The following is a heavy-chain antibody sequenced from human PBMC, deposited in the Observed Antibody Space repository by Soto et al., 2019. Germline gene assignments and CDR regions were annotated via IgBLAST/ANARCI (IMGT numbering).Heavy chain of an antibody. CDR2: IKSKTDGGTT. J-gene: IGHJ6*03. CDR1: GFTFSNAW. D-gene: IGHD3-3*01. CDR3: TTLTTDFYYYYYMDV. V-gene: IGHV3-15*01. Sequence: GGSLRLSCAASGFTFSNAWMSWVRQAPGKGLEWVGRIKSKTDGGTTDYAAPVKGRFTISRDDSKNTLYLQMNSLKTEDTAVYYCTTLTTDFYYYYYMDVWGKGTTVTVSS.